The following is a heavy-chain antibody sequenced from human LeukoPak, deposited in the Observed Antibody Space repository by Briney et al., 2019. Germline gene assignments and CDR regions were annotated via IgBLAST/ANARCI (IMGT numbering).Heavy chain of an antibody. J-gene: IGHJ2*01. V-gene: IGHV4-31*03. D-gene: IGHD6-19*01. CDR3: ASLASGWYPFTVHWYFDL. Sequence: PSETLSLTCTVSGGSISSGGYYWSWIRQHPGKGLEWIGYIYYSGSTYYNPSLKSRVTISVDTSKNQFSLKLSSVTAGDTAVYYCASLASGWYPFTVHWYFDLWGRGTLVTVSS. CDR2: IYYSGST. CDR1: GGSISSGGYY.